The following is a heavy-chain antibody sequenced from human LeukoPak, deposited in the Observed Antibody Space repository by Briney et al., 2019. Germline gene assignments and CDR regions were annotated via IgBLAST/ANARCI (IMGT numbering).Heavy chain of an antibody. D-gene: IGHD1-26*01. Sequence: ASVKVSCKASGYSFTSYAMHWVRQAPGQRLEWMGWINAVNSNTKYSQKFQDRVTITRDTSASTAYMELSSLGSEDTAVYYCARDLWELPTGLDYWGQGTLVTVSS. CDR3: ARDLWELPTGLDY. CDR1: GYSFTSYA. V-gene: IGHV1-3*01. J-gene: IGHJ4*02. CDR2: INAVNSNT.